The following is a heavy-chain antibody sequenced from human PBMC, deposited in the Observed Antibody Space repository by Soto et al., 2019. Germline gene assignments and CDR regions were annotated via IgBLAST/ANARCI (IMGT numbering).Heavy chain of an antibody. CDR3: ARDRGSPGMVASNLGPDYYYYGMDV. Sequence: SGGSLRLSCAASGFTFSSYSMNWVRQAPGKGLEWVSSISSSSSYIYYADSVKGRFTISRDNAKNSLYLQMNSLRAEDTAVYYCARDRGSPGMVASNLGPDYYYYGMDVWGQGTTVTVSS. J-gene: IGHJ6*02. V-gene: IGHV3-21*01. CDR1: GFTFSSYS. D-gene: IGHD3-10*01. CDR2: ISSSSSYI.